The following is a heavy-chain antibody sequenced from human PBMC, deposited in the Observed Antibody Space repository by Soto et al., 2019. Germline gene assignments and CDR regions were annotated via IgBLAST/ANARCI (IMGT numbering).Heavy chain of an antibody. D-gene: IGHD6-19*01. V-gene: IGHV1-18*01. J-gene: IGHJ4*02. CDR3: ARGSRPYSSGWYYFDY. CDR2: ISAYNGNT. CDR1: GYTFTSYG. Sequence: ASVKVSCKASGYTFTSYGISWVRQAPGQGLEWMGWISAYNGNTNYAQKLQGRVTMTTDTSTSTAYMELRSLRSDDTAVYCCARGSRPYSSGWYYFDYWGQGTLVTVSS.